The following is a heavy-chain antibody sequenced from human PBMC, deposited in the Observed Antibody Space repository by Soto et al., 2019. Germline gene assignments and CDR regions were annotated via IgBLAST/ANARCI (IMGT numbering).Heavy chain of an antibody. Sequence: QVQLQESGPGLVKPSQTLSLTCTVSGGSISSGGYYWSWIRQHPGKGLEWIGYIYYSGSTYYNPSLKSRVTISVDTSKNQFSLKLSSVTAADKAVYYCARAKKGIAAAENWFDPWGQGTLVTVSS. D-gene: IGHD6-13*01. CDR3: ARAKKGIAAAENWFDP. CDR1: GGSISSGGYY. J-gene: IGHJ5*02. V-gene: IGHV4-31*03. CDR2: IYYSGST.